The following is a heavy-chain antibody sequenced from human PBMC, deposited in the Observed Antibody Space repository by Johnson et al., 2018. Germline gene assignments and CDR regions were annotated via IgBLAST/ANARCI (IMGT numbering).Heavy chain of an antibody. J-gene: IGHJ6*03. Sequence: EVQLVESGGGLVQPGGSLRLSCAASGFTFSSYWMSWVRQAPGKGLEWVANIKQDGSEKYYVDSVKGRFTISRDNAKNSLYLQMNSLRAEDTAVYYCARPYCSGGSCYRYYYYYYMDVWGKGTTVTVSS. CDR2: IKQDGSEK. CDR1: GFTFSSYW. CDR3: ARPYCSGGSCYRYYYYYYMDV. D-gene: IGHD2-15*01. V-gene: IGHV3-7*01.